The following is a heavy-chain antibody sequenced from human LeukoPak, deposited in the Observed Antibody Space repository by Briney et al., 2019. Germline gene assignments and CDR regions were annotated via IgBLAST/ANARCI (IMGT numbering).Heavy chain of an antibody. Sequence: GASVKVSCKASGYTFTSYGISWVRQAPGQGLVWMGWISAYNGNTNYAQKFQGRVTMTTDTSTSTAYMELRSLRSDDTAMYYCARVGGTTIFGVVYYYYYMDVWGKGTTVTVSS. V-gene: IGHV1-18*01. J-gene: IGHJ6*03. CDR2: ISAYNGNT. D-gene: IGHD3-3*01. CDR3: ARVGGTTIFGVVYYYYYMDV. CDR1: GYTFTSYG.